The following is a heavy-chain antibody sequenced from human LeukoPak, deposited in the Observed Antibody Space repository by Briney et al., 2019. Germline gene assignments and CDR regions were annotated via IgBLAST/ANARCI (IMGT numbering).Heavy chain of an antibody. CDR3: AKSIANYDFWSGYYRRYYGMDV. CDR2: ISYDGSNK. Sequence: GGSLRLSCAASGFTFSSYGMPWVRQAPGKGLEWVAVISYDGSNKYYADSVKGRFTISRDNSKNTLYLQMNSLRAEDTAVYYCAKSIANYDFWSGYYRRYYGMDVWGQGTTVTVSS. CDR1: GFTFSSYG. V-gene: IGHV3-30*18. J-gene: IGHJ6*02. D-gene: IGHD3-3*01.